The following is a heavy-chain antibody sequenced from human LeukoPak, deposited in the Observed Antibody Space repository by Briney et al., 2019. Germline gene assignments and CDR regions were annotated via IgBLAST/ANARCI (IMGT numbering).Heavy chain of an antibody. V-gene: IGHV3-74*01. J-gene: IGHJ4*02. CDR3: ARDPTYYDFWSGYSGPLDY. Sequence: GGSLRLSCAASGFTFSSYWMHWVRQAPGQGLVWVSRINTDESSTSYADSVKGRFTISRDNAKNTLYLQMNSLRAEDTAVYYCARDPTYYDFWSGYSGPLDYWGQGTLVTVSS. CDR2: INTDESST. CDR1: GFTFSSYW. D-gene: IGHD3-3*01.